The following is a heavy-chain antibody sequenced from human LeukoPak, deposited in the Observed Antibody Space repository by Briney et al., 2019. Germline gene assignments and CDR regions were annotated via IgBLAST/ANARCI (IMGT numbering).Heavy chain of an antibody. CDR1: GGSFSGYY. D-gene: IGHD3-9*01. Sequence: SETLSLTCAVYGGSFSGYYWSWIRQPPGKGLEWIGEINHSGSTNYNPSLKSRVTISVDTSKNQFSLKLSSVTAADTAVYYCARADILTGHYKDYWGQGTLVTVSS. CDR2: INHSGST. V-gene: IGHV4-34*01. CDR3: ARADILTGHYKDY. J-gene: IGHJ4*02.